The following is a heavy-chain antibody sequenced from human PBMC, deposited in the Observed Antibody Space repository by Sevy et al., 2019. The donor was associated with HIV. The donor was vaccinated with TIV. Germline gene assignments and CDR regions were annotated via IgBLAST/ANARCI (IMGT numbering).Heavy chain of an antibody. CDR3: ATTKDYYDSSGSPLDY. J-gene: IGHJ4*02. V-gene: IGHV1-24*01. CDR2: FDPEDGET. D-gene: IGHD3-22*01. CDR1: GYTLTQLS. Sequence: ASVKVYCKVSGYTLTQLSMHWVRQAPGKGLEWMGSFDPEDGETLYAQKFQGRVTMTEDTSTDTAYMELRSLRSEDTAVYYCATTKDYYDSSGSPLDYRGQGTLVTVSS.